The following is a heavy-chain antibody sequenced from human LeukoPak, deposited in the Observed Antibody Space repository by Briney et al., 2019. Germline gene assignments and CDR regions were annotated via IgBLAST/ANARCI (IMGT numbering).Heavy chain of an antibody. J-gene: IGHJ4*02. CDR2: IHYSGDS. V-gene: IGHV4-59*12. CDR1: GGSISDYY. CDR3: AKRTRNYYGSGIDY. Sequence: SETLSLTCTVSGGSISDYYWSWIRQPPGEGLEWIGYIHYSGDSNYNPSLKSRVTISVDTSKSQFSLKLSSVTAADTAVYYCAKRTRNYYGSGIDYWGQGTLVTVSS. D-gene: IGHD3-10*01.